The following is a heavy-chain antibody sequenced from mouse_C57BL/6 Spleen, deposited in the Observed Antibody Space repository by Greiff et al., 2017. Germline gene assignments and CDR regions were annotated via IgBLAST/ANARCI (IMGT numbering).Heavy chain of an antibody. J-gene: IGHJ3*01. CDR1: GYSFTDYN. CDR3: AKEVYYFGSTLPC. CDR2: INPKYGTT. D-gene: IGHD1-1*01. Sequence: EVQLQQSGPELVKPGASVKISCKASGYSFTDYNMNWVKQSNGKSLEWIGVINPKYGTTSYTQKFKGKATLTVDPSSRPAYLQLNSLTSEDAAVYNCAKEVYYFGSTLPCWGQGSLVTVSA. V-gene: IGHV1-39*01.